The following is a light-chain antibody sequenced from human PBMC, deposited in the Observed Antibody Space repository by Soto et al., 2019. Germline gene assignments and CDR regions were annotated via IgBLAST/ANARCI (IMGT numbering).Light chain of an antibody. CDR2: GAS. CDR3: QQYDDSIT. V-gene: IGKV3-20*01. CDR1: QSVSSSY. J-gene: IGKJ5*01. Sequence: EIVLTQSPDTLSLSPGESATLSCRASQSVSSSYLAWYQQKPGQAPRLLIYGASSRATGIPDRFSGSGSGTDFTLTISRLEPEDFAMFYCQQYDDSITFGQGTRLEI.